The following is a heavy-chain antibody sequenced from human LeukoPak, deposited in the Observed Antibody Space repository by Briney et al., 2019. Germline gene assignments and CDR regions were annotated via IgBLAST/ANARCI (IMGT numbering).Heavy chain of an antibody. J-gene: IGHJ4*02. Sequence: PSETLSLTCAVYGGSFSGYYWSWIRQPPGKGLEWIGEINHSGSTNYNLSLKSRVTISVDTSKNQFSLKLSSVTAADTAVYYCARAPARIAAAGYWGQGTLVTVSS. CDR2: INHSGST. CDR3: ARAPARIAAAGY. D-gene: IGHD6-13*01. CDR1: GGSFSGYY. V-gene: IGHV4-34*01.